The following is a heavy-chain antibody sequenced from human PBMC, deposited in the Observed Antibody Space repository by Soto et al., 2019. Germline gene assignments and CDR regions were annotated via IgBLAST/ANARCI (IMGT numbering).Heavy chain of an antibody. CDR3: AGRTRDSYGYSGY. J-gene: IGHJ4*02. Sequence: QVQLQESGPGLVKPSQTLSLTCTVSGGSISSGDYYWSWIRQPPGKGLEWIGYIYYSGSTYYNPSLKSRVXXSXDXXKNQFSLKLSSVTDADTAVYYCAGRTRDSYGYSGYWGQGTLVTVSS. D-gene: IGHD5-18*01. V-gene: IGHV4-30-4*01. CDR1: GGSISSGDYY. CDR2: IYYSGST.